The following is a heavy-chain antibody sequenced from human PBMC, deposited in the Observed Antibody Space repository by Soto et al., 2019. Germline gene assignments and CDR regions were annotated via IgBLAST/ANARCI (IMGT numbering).Heavy chain of an antibody. CDR2: IIPIFGTA. V-gene: IGHV1-69*13. Sequence: SAELTWKARGVSLSCCAISWVQQAQRQGLEWMGGIIPIFGTANYAQKFQGRVTITADESTSTAYMELSSLRSEDTAVYYCARARIAAADDAFDIWGQGTMVSVSS. D-gene: IGHD6-13*01. CDR1: GVSLSCCA. J-gene: IGHJ3*02. CDR3: ARARIAAADDAFDI.